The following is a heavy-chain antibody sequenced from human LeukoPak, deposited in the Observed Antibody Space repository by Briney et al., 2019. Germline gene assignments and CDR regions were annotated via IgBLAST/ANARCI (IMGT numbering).Heavy chain of an antibody. Sequence: PGGSLRLSCAASGFTFSSYGMHWVRQAPGKGLEWVAVISYDGSNKYYADSVKGRFTISRDNSKNTLYLQMNSLRAEDTAVYYCAKDLYHYGSGSLIMGHYYYGMDVWGKGTTVTVSS. CDR1: GFTFSSYG. V-gene: IGHV3-30*18. CDR2: ISYDGSNK. J-gene: IGHJ6*04. CDR3: AKDLYHYGSGSLIMGHYYYGMDV. D-gene: IGHD3-10*01.